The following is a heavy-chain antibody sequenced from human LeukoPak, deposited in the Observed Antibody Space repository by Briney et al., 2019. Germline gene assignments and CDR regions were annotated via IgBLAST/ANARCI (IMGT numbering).Heavy chain of an antibody. CDR2: IHYSGSS. CDR3: ARGRRTAVVTDFDY. V-gene: IGHV4-59*01. CDR1: GGSISSYY. D-gene: IGHD2-21*02. Sequence: PSETLSLTCTVSGGSISSYYWTWIRQPPGKGLEWIGYIHYSGSSRSHPSLNSRVTMSVDTSKSQFSLKLTSVTAADTAVYYCARGRRTAVVTDFDYWGQGRLVTVSS. J-gene: IGHJ4*02.